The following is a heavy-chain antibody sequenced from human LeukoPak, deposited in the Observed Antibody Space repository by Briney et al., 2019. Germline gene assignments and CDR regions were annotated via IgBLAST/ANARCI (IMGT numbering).Heavy chain of an antibody. J-gene: IGHJ5*02. V-gene: IGHV1-2*02. CDR3: VRSIFSSFDP. CDR2: INPDSGDT. Sequence: GASVKVSCTASGYTFTSFYMHWVRQAPGQGLEWMGWINPDSGDTNYEQKFQGRVTITRDTSINTAHMELSRLRSDDTAVYYCVRSIFSSFDPWGLGTLVTVSS. CDR1: GYTFTSFY. D-gene: IGHD2-21*01.